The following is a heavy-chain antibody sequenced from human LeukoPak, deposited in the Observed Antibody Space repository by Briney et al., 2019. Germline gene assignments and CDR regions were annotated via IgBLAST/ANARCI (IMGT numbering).Heavy chain of an antibody. V-gene: IGHV4-59*12. CDR3: ARSSGSYPYFDY. J-gene: IGHJ4*02. CDR1: GGSISSYY. D-gene: IGHD3-10*01. CDR2: IYYSGST. Sequence: SETLSLTCTVSGGSISSYYWSWIRQPPGKGLEWIGYIYYSGSTYYNPSLRSRVTISVDTSKNQFSLQLNSVTPEDTAVYYCARSSGSYPYFDYWGQGTLVTVSS.